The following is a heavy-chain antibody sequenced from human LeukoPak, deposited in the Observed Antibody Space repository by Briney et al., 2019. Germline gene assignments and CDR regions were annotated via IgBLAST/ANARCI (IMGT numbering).Heavy chain of an antibody. CDR2: INQDGSGE. CDR1: GFTFDDYG. CDR3: ARAATAGTVDY. J-gene: IGHJ4*02. Sequence: GGSLRLSCAASGFTFDDYGMSWVRQTPGKGLEWVANINQDGSGEYYVDSVKGRFSISRDNAKNSLFLQMNSLTAEDTAVYYCARAATAGTVDYWGQGTLVTVSS. V-gene: IGHV3-7*01. D-gene: IGHD2-21*02.